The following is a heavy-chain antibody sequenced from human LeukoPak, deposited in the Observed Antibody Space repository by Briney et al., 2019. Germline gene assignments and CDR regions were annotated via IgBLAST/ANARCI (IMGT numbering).Heavy chain of an antibody. CDR3: ARNSLRRDGYNDY. V-gene: IGHV3-21*01. Sequence: GGSLRLSCAASGFTFSSYSMNWVRQAPGKGLEWVSSISSSSSYIYYADSVKVRFTISRDNAKNSLYLQMNSLRAEDTAVYYCARNSLRRDGYNDYWGQGTLVTVSS. CDR2: ISSSSSYI. D-gene: IGHD5-24*01. CDR1: GFTFSSYS. J-gene: IGHJ4*02.